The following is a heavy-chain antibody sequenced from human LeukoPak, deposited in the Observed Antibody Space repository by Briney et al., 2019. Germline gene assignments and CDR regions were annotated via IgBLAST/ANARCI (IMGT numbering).Heavy chain of an antibody. J-gene: IGHJ5*02. V-gene: IGHV4-38-2*02. CDR1: GYSISSGYY. CDR2: IYHSGST. CDR3: ARVEIVVVVAATLWFDP. Sequence: SETLSLTCTVSGYSISSGYYWGWIRQPPGKGLEWIGSIYHSGSTYYNPSLKSRVTISVDTSKNQFSLKLSSVTAADTAVYYCARVEIVVVVAATLWFDPWGQGTLVTVSS. D-gene: IGHD2-15*01.